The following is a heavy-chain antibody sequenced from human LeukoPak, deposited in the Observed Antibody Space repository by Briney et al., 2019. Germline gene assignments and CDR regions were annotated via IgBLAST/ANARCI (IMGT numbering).Heavy chain of an antibody. CDR2: IIPIFGTA. D-gene: IGHD6-25*01. CDR1: GGTFSSYA. CDR3: ARDHTSSGSYYYYYMDV. V-gene: IGHV1-69*13. Sequence: SVKVSCKASGGTFSSYAISWVRQAPGQGLEWMGGIIPIFGTANYAQKFQGRVTITADESTSTAYMELSSLRSEDTAVYYCARDHTSSGSYYYYYMDVWGKGTTVTVSS. J-gene: IGHJ6*03.